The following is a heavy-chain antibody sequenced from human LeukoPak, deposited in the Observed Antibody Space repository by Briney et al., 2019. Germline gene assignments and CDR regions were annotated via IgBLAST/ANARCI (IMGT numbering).Heavy chain of an antibody. CDR2: IYSGDST. CDR1: GFTFSDYY. V-gene: IGHV3-66*01. CDR3: ARVNTGSYRTAFDI. D-gene: IGHD1-26*01. Sequence: GGSLRLSCAASGFTFSDYYMSWVRQAPGKGLEWVSIIYSGDSTYYADSVKGRFTMSRDNSKNRLYLQMNSLRVEDTAVYYCARVNTGSYRTAFDIWGQGTMVTVSS. J-gene: IGHJ3*02.